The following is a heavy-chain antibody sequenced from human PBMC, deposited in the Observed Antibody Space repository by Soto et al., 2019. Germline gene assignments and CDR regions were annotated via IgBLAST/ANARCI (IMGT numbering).Heavy chain of an antibody. V-gene: IGHV3-9*01. J-gene: IGHJ6*02. CDR3: AKSTGGTANGMGV. CDR2: ISWNSGTI. Sequence: DVQVVESGGGLVQPGRSLRLSCAASGFSFDDYAMHWVQQAPGKGLEWVSGISWNSGTIGYADSVKGRFTISRDNAKNSLYLQMNSLRAEDTALYYCAKSTGGTANGMGVWGQGTTVTVSS. CDR1: GFSFDDYA. D-gene: IGHD2-8*02.